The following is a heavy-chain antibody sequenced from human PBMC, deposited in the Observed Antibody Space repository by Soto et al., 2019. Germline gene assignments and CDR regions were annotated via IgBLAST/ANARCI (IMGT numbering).Heavy chain of an antibody. CDR3: ATTGPY. J-gene: IGHJ4*02. Sequence: ESGGGVVQPGRSLRLSCAASGFTFSSYGMHWVRQAPGKGLEWVAVIWFDGSNKFYADSVKGRFTISRDNSKNTVSLQMYSLRDEDSAAYYCATTGPYWGQGTLVTVSS. CDR2: IWFDGSNK. CDR1: GFTFSSYG. V-gene: IGHV3-33*01.